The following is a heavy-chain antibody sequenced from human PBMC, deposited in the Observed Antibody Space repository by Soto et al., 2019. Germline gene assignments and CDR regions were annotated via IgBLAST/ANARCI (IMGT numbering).Heavy chain of an antibody. Sequence: HPGGSLRLSCAASGFTFSSYAMSWVRQAPGKGLEWVSAISGSGGSTYYADSVKGRFTISRDNSKNTLYLQMKSLRAEDTAVYYCAKAPWYCSGGSSYPITGNYYMDGWGKGSTVTACS. CDR1: GFTFSSYA. V-gene: IGHV3-23*01. J-gene: IGHJ6*03. CDR2: ISGSGGST. D-gene: IGHD2-15*01. CDR3: AKAPWYCSGGSSYPITGNYYMDG.